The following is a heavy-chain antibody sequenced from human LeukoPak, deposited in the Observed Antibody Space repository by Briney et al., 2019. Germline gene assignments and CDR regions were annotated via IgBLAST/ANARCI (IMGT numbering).Heavy chain of an antibody. Sequence: SETLSLTCAVSGGSISRGGYSWGWIRQPPGKGLEWIGSIYHSGSTYYNPSLKSRVTISVDTSKNQFSLRLRSVTAADTAVYYCVRDHVSPGLSNWFDPWGQGTLVTVSS. CDR1: GGSISRGGYS. D-gene: IGHD3-16*01. V-gene: IGHV4-39*07. J-gene: IGHJ5*02. CDR2: IYHSGST. CDR3: VRDHVSPGLSNWFDP.